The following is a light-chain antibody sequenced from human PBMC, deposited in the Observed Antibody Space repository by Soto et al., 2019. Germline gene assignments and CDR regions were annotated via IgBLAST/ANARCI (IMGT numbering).Light chain of an antibody. V-gene: IGLV2-14*01. J-gene: IGLJ1*01. CDR3: SSYTSSSTYV. CDR1: SSDVGGYNY. CDR2: EVS. Sequence: QSVLTRPASVSGSPGQSITISCTGTSSDVGGYNYVSWYQQHPGKAPKLMIYEVSNRPSGVSNRFSGSKSGNTASLTISGLQAEDEADYYCSSYTSSSTYVFGTGTKVT.